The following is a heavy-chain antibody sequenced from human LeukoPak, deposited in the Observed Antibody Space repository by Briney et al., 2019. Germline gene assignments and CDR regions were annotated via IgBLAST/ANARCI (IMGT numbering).Heavy chain of an antibody. V-gene: IGHV4-59*08. J-gene: IGHJ3*02. CDR1: GGSISSYY. D-gene: IGHD6-19*01. Sequence: PLETLSLTCNVSGGSISSYYWSWIRQPPGKGLEWIGYIYYSGNTNYKPSLKSRVTISVDTSKNQFSLKLSSVTAADTAVYYCATAVSCTLSAAFDIWGQGTMVTVSS. CDR3: ATAVSCTLSAAFDI. CDR2: IYYSGNT.